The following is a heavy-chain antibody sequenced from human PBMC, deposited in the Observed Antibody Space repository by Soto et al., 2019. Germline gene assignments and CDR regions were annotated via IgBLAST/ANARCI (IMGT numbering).Heavy chain of an antibody. CDR3: AGYDVLCDRGRCYGVPLDV. D-gene: IGHD2-15*01. V-gene: IGHV3-66*01. Sequence: EVQLVESGGGLVQPGGSLRLSCAASGFTVSSKYMSWVRQAPGKGLEWVSLIQSGGPTYYADSVKGRFTISRDTSENTVYLQMDSLRAEDPRVYYWAGYDVLCDRGRCYGVPLDVWGKGTMVTVSS. J-gene: IGHJ6*04. CDR1: GFTVSSKY. CDR2: IQSGGPT.